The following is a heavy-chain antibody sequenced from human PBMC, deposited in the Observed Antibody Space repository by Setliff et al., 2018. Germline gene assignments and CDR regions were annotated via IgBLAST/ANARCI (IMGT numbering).Heavy chain of an antibody. CDR2: ISSSSTSI. CDR1: GFTFSSEY. Sequence: PGGSLRLSCAASGFTFSSEYMNWVRQAPGKGLEWVSYISSSSTSIYSDSVKGRFTISRDNAKNTLYLQMNSLRADDTAVYYCARAKGNDYSMDVWGKGTTVTVSS. V-gene: IGHV3-48*04. CDR3: ARAKGNDYSMDV. J-gene: IGHJ6*03.